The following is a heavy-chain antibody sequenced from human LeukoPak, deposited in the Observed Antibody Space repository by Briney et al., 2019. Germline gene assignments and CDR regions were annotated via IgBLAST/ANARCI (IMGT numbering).Heavy chain of an antibody. CDR2: IYSGGST. J-gene: IGHJ6*03. Sequence: PGGSLRLSCAASEFSVGSNYMTWVRQAPGKGLEWVSLIYSGGSTYYADSVKGRFTISRDNSKNTLYLQMNSLRAEDTAVYYCARNYVGKMAITLHYYYYYMDVWGKGTTVTVSS. D-gene: IGHD5-24*01. CDR3: ARNYVGKMAITLHYYYYYMDV. V-gene: IGHV3-66*01. CDR1: EFSVGSNY.